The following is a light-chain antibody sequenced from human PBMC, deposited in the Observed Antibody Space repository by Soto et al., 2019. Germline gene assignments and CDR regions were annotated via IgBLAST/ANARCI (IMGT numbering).Light chain of an antibody. Sequence: EIVLTQSPATLSLSPGERATLSCRASQSVSSYLAWYQQKPGQAPRLLIYDASNRATGNPDRFSGSGSGTEFTLTISSLEPDDFAFYYCQQRSDWPSTFGGGTKVQIK. J-gene: IGKJ4*01. CDR2: DAS. V-gene: IGKV3-11*01. CDR1: QSVSSY. CDR3: QQRSDWPST.